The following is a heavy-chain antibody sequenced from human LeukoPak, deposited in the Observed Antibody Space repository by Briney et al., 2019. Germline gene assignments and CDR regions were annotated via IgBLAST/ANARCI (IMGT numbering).Heavy chain of an antibody. CDR3: AKDGSSGFFDFDY. Sequence: GGSLRLSCAASGFTFSSYAMHWVRQAPGKGLEWVAVISYDGSNKYYADSVKGRFTISRDNSKNTLYLQMNSLRAEDTAVYYCAKDGSSGFFDFDYWGQGTLVTVSS. J-gene: IGHJ4*02. CDR1: GFTFSSYA. CDR2: ISYDGSNK. D-gene: IGHD3-22*01. V-gene: IGHV3-30*04.